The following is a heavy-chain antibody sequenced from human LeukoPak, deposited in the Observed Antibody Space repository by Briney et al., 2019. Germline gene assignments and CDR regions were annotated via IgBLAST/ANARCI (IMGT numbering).Heavy chain of an antibody. Sequence: GGSLRLSCAASGFTFSSYAMHWVRQAPGKGLEWVAVISYDGSNKYYADSVKGRFTISRDNSKNTLYLQMNSLRAEDTAVYYCASLIAVAGTVDYWGQGTLVTVSS. CDR2: ISYDGSNK. D-gene: IGHD6-19*01. CDR3: ASLIAVAGTVDY. J-gene: IGHJ4*02. CDR1: GFTFSSYA. V-gene: IGHV3-30-3*01.